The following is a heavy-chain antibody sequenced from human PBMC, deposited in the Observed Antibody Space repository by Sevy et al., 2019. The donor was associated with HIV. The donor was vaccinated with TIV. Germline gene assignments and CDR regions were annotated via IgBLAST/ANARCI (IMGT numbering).Heavy chain of an antibody. CDR1: GFTFSSYS. D-gene: IGHD3-10*01. CDR2: ISSSSSYI. V-gene: IGHV3-21*01. Sequence: GGSLRLSCAASGFTFSSYSRNWVRQAPGKGLEWVSSISSSSSYIYYADSVKGRFTISRDNAKNSLYLQMHSLRAEDTAVYYCARTMVRGVIITADAFDIWGQGTMVTVSS. J-gene: IGHJ3*02. CDR3: ARTMVRGVIITADAFDI.